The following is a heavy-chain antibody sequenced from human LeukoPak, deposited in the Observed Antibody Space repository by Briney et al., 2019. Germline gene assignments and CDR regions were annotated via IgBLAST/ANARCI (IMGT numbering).Heavy chain of an antibody. J-gene: IGHJ4*02. D-gene: IGHD3-22*01. CDR2: INPNSGGT. CDR1: GYTFTGYY. Sequence: ASVKVSCKTSGYTFTGYYMHWVRQAPGQGLEWMGWINPNSGGTNYAQKFQGRVSMTRNTPISTAYMELSSLRSEDTAVYYCARVGYDGSGYYLHDYWGQGTLVTVSS. CDR3: ARVGYDGSGYYLHDY. V-gene: IGHV1-2*02.